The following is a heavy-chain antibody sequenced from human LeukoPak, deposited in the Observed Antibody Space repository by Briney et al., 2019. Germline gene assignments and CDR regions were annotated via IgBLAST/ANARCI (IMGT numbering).Heavy chain of an antibody. V-gene: IGHV3-43*02. D-gene: IGHD3-3*01. CDR3: AKSGSGYFQH. CDR1: GFTFDDYA. J-gene: IGHJ1*01. Sequence: GGSLRLSCAASGFTFDDYAMHWVRQAPGKGLEWVSLISGDGGSTYYADSVKGRFTISRDNSKNTLYLQMNSLRAEDTAVYYCAKSGSGYFQHWGQGTLVTVSS. CDR2: ISGDGGST.